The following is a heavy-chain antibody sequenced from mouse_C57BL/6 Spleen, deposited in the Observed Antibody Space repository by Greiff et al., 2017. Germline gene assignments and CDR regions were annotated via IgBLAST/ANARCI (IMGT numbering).Heavy chain of an antibody. CDR3: ARSLGYGSSAWYFDV. Sequence: QVQLQQPGAELVKPGASVKLSCKASGYTFTSYWMHWVKQRPGQGLEWIGMIHPNSGSTNYNEKFKSKATLTVDKSSSTAYMQLSSLTSEDSAVXYCARSLGYGSSAWYFDVWGTGTTVTVSS. J-gene: IGHJ1*03. D-gene: IGHD1-1*01. CDR2: IHPNSGST. CDR1: GYTFTSYW. V-gene: IGHV1-64*01.